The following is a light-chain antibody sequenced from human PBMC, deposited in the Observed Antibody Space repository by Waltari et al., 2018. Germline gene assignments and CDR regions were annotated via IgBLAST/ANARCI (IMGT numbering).Light chain of an antibody. CDR3: QQYNNWPPIT. CDR1: QSVSNS. V-gene: IGKV3D-15*01. CDR2: SAS. Sequence: EIVMTQSPPTLSVSPGERATLSCRASQSVSNSLAWYQHRPGRAPRLLIHSASTRAPGIPARFSGSGSETEFTLTISNLQSKDFALYYCQQYNNWPPITFGQGTRLEIK. J-gene: IGKJ5*01.